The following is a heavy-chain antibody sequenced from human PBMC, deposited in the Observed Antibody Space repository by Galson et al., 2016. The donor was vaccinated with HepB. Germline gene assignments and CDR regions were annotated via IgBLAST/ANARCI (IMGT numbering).Heavy chain of an antibody. Sequence: SLRLSCAASGFSFSTSCMDWVRQAPGQGLEWVANITPDGVETSYVGTVRGRVTISRDKAKNSLFLQMNSLRVDDTAFYYCARDRSKGATDYWGQGTLATVSS. CDR1: GFSFSTSC. CDR2: ITPDGVET. V-gene: IGHV3-7*03. D-gene: IGHD1-26*01. CDR3: ARDRSKGATDY. J-gene: IGHJ4*02.